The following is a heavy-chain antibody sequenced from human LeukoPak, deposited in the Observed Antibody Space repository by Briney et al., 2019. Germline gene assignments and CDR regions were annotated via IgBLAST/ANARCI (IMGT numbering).Heavy chain of an antibody. J-gene: IGHJ6*03. Sequence: SETLSLTCAVYGGSFSGYYWSWIRQPPGKGLEWIGEINHSGSTNYNPSLKSRVTISVDTSKNQFSLKLSSVTAADTAVYYCARGLSAARYSSSSFRYYYYYMDVWGKGTTVTVSS. D-gene: IGHD6-6*01. V-gene: IGHV4-34*01. CDR2: INHSGST. CDR1: GGSFSGYY. CDR3: ARGLSAARYSSSSFRYYYYYMDV.